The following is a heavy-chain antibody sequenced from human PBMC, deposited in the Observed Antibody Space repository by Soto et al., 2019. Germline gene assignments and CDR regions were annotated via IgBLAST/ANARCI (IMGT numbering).Heavy chain of an antibody. Sequence: SETLSLTCTVSGGSISGYHWSWMRQPPGKELEWIGYIYYTGTTNHNPSLKSRVTISVXXXKXXXXLKLXPXXAADTAVYYCAGYSTRYYFDYWGQGTLVTVSS. V-gene: IGHV4-59*03. CDR1: GGSISGYH. CDR2: IYYTGTT. CDR3: AGYSTRYYFDY. J-gene: IGHJ4*02. D-gene: IGHD1-26*01.